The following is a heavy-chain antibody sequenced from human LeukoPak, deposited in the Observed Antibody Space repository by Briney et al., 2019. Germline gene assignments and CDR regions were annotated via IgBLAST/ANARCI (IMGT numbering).Heavy chain of an antibody. CDR1: GYTFTGYY. D-gene: IGHD3-22*01. Sequence: ASVKVSCKASGYTFTGYYMHWVRQAPGQGLEWMGWINPNSGGTNYAQKLQGRVTMTTDTSTSTAYMELRSLRSDDTAVYYCARDDYYDSNLAIDAFDIWGQGTMVTVSS. V-gene: IGHV1-2*02. CDR2: INPNSGGT. CDR3: ARDDYYDSNLAIDAFDI. J-gene: IGHJ3*02.